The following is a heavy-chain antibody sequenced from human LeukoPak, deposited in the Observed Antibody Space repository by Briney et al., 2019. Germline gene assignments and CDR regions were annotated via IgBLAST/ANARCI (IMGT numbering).Heavy chain of an antibody. J-gene: IGHJ6*02. CDR3: ARERSSYGMDV. CDR1: GGSISSSSYY. V-gene: IGHV4-31*11. CDR2: IYYSGST. Sequence: SETLSLTCAVSGGSISSSSYYWGWIRQHPGKGLEWIGYIYYSGSTYYNPSLKSRVTISVDTSKNQFSLKLSSVTAADTAVYYCARERSSYGMDVWGQGTTVTVSS.